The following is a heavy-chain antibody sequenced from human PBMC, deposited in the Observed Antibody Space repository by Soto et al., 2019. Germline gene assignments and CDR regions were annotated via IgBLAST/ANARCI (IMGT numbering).Heavy chain of an antibody. D-gene: IGHD2-2*01. CDR3: AKTLQGPYQPLQSHTGYFDY. CDR2: VVPMYDSV. V-gene: IGHV1-69*06. J-gene: IGHJ4*02. Sequence: SVKVSCKASGGTFNTYTINWLRQAPGRGLEWVGQVVPMYDSVNYAETFQGRVTITVDKSTNTAYMELTSLRREDTAVYYCAKTLQGPYQPLQSHTGYFDYWGQGTLVTVSS. CDR1: GGTFNTYT.